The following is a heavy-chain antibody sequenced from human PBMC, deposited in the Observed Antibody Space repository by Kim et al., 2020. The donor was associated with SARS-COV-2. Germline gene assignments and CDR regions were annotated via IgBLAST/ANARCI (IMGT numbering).Heavy chain of an antibody. CDR3: ARSMGI. CDR2: YSWNT. D-gene: IGHD2-8*01. V-gene: IGHV4-30-4*01. Sequence: YSWNTYYKSSLKSRVTISVDTSQNQFSLKVSSVTAADAAVYYCARSMGIWGQGTMVTVSS. J-gene: IGHJ3*02.